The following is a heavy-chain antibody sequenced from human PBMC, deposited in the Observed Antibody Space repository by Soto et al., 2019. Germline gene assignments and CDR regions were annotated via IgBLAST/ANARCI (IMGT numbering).Heavy chain of an antibody. CDR2: VIPTLGIL. V-gene: IGHV1-69*08. D-gene: IGHD5-18*01. CDR1: GDTFSSHT. CDR3: ARDEGGYNFGSDYGLDV. J-gene: IGHJ6*02. Sequence: QVQLVQSGAEVKRPGSSVKVSCKASGDTFSSHTIIAWVRQAPGKGLERMGRVIPTLGILDYAHRFQDRLTITADTPTSTAYLELTRLTSENTAIYYCARDEGGYNFGSDYGLDVWGQGTTVTVSS.